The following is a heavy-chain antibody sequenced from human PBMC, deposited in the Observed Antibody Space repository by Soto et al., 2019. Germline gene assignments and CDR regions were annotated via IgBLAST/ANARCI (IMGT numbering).Heavy chain of an antibody. V-gene: IGHV4-39*01. J-gene: IGHJ4*02. CDR1: GGSISSSSYH. Sequence: QLQLQESGPGLVKPSETLSLTCTVSGGSISSSSYHWGWIRQPPGKGLEWIGSIYYSGTTYYNPSLKNRVTISVDTSKNQFSLKLSSVTAADTAVYYCARSISVAMDFWGQGTLVTVSS. D-gene: IGHD6-19*01. CDR2: IYYSGTT. CDR3: ARSISVAMDF.